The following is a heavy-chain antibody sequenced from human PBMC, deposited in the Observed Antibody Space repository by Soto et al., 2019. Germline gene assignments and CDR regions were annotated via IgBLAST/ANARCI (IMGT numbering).Heavy chain of an antibody. CDR2: IHHAGTT. D-gene: IGHD3-10*01. J-gene: IGHJ6*02. CDR3: ARGGFWGYYDYSGIDV. V-gene: IGHV4-61*01. CDR1: GVSVTSGNYY. Sequence: QVQLQESGPGLVKPSETLSLTCTVSGVSVTSGNYYWTWIRQPPGKGLEWIPYIHHAGTTNFNPSLKGRISIAIATSKNQISLQLHSVTAADTAVYFCARGGFWGYYDYSGIDVWGRGTTVSISS.